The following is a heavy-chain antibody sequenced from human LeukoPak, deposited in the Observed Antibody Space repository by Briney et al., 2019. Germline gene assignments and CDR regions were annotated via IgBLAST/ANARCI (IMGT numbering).Heavy chain of an antibody. CDR2: ISAYNGNT. J-gene: IGHJ5*02. D-gene: IGHD2-2*02. Sequence: ASVKVSCKASGYTFTGYYMHWVRQAPGQGLEWMGWISAYNGNTNYAQKLQGRVTMTTDTSTSTAYMELRSLRSDDTAVYYCARDPAIARRGWFDPWGQGTLLTVSS. V-gene: IGHV1-18*04. CDR1: GYTFTGYY. CDR3: ARDPAIARRGWFDP.